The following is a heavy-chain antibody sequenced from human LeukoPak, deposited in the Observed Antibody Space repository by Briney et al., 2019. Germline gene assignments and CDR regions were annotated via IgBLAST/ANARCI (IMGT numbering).Heavy chain of an antibody. CDR2: IYTSGST. V-gene: IGHV4-4*07. D-gene: IGHD4-17*01. CDR3: ARDPNYGDYLADWYFDL. CDR1: GGSFSVYY. Sequence: PSETLSLTCAVYGGSFSVYYWSWIRQPAGKGLEWIGRIYTSGSTNYNPSLKSRVTMSVDTSKNQFSLKLSSVTAADTAVYYCARDPNYGDYLADWYFDLWGRGTLVTVSS. J-gene: IGHJ2*01.